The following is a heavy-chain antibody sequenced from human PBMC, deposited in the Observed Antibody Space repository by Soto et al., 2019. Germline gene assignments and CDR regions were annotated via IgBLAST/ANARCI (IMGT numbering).Heavy chain of an antibody. CDR2: ISAYNGNT. CDR3: ARDRTSPTAITGTTEVDH. J-gene: IGHJ5*02. CDR1: RYTFTSYG. Sequence: ASVQVSFQASRYTFTSYGMSWVRQAPGQGLEWMGWISAYNGNTNYAQKLQGRVTMTTDTSTSTAYMELRSLRSDDTAVYYCARDRTSPTAITGTTEVDHWGQGTLVTVSS. V-gene: IGHV1-18*01. D-gene: IGHD1-20*01.